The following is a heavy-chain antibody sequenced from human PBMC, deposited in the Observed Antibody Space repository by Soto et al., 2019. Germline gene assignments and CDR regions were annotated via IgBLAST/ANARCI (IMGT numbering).Heavy chain of an antibody. CDR3: AAGFPADY. Sequence: EVQLVESGGVLVQPGGSLRVSCAASGFTFSTSWMNWVRQAPGKGLEWVANINGDGSEEYYVDSVRGRFTVSRDNVKTPRLLQRNSRRAEDTGVYYCAAGFPADYWGQGTLVTVSS. D-gene: IGHD3-10*01. J-gene: IGHJ4*02. V-gene: IGHV3-7*01. CDR2: INGDGSEE. CDR1: GFTFSTSW.